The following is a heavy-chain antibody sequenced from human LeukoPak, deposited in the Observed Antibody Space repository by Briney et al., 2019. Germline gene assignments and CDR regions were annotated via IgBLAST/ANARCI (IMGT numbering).Heavy chain of an antibody. D-gene: IGHD3-10*01. CDR3: ARSPGFGELPN. CDR2: MYYSGST. Sequence: SETLSLTCTVSGDSISSGGYYWSWIRQHPGKGLEWIGYMYYSGSTYYNPSLKSRISISIDTSKNQFSLKLSSVTAADTAVYYCARSPGFGELPNWGRGTLVTVSS. V-gene: IGHV4-31*03. J-gene: IGHJ4*02. CDR1: GDSISSGGYY.